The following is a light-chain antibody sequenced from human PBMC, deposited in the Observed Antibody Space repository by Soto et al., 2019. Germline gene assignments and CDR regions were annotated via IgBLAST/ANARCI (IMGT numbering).Light chain of an antibody. CDR2: AAS. J-gene: IGKJ5*01. CDR3: QQLNTYPRT. V-gene: IGKV1-9*01. CDR1: QGIASF. Sequence: DIQLTQSPSFLSASVGDRVTITCRASQGIASFLAWYQQKPRKAPNLLIYAASTLHSGVPSRFSGSRSGTEFTLTISSLQPEDFATYFCQQLNTYPRTFGQGTRLEIK.